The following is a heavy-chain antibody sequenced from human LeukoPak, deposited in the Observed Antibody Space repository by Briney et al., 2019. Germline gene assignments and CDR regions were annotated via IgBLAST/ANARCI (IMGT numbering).Heavy chain of an antibody. D-gene: IGHD3-22*01. CDR3: ASRDYFDSTGYFDY. CDR1: GGSFSGYY. J-gene: IGHJ4*02. V-gene: IGHV4-59*06. Sequence: SETLSLTCAVYGGSFSGYYWSWIRQPPGKGLEWIGYIYYSGSTYYNPSLKSRVTISVDTSKNQFSLKLSSVTAADTAIYYCASRDYFDSTGYFDYWGQGTLVTVSS. CDR2: IYYSGST.